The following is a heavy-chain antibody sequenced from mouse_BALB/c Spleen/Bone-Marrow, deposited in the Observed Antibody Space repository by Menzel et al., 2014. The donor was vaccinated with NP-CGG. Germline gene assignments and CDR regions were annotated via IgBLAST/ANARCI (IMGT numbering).Heavy chain of an antibody. CDR1: GFTFSSFG. CDR2: ISSGSSTI. V-gene: IGHV5-17*02. Sequence: EVKVVESGGGLVQPGGSRKLSCAASGFTFSSFGMHWVRRAPEKGLEWVAYISSGSSTIFYADTVKGRFTVSRDNPKNTLFLQMTSLRSEDTAMYYCTRGGNWDDFDYWGQGTTLTVSS. J-gene: IGHJ2*01. D-gene: IGHD4-1*01. CDR3: TRGGNWDDFDY.